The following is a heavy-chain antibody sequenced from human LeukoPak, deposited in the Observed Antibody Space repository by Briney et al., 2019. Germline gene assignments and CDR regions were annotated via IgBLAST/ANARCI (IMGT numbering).Heavy chain of an antibody. Sequence: PSQTLSLTCTVSGGSISSGSYYWSWIRQPAGKGLEWIGRIYTSGSTNYNPSLKSRVTISVDTSKNQFSLKLSSVTAADTAVYYCARDGVLVYCSGGSCYSDYYYYYGMDVWGQGTTVTVSS. CDR1: GGSISSGSYY. CDR2: IYTSGST. CDR3: ARDGVLVYCSGGSCYSDYYYYYGMDV. V-gene: IGHV4-61*02. D-gene: IGHD2-15*01. J-gene: IGHJ6*02.